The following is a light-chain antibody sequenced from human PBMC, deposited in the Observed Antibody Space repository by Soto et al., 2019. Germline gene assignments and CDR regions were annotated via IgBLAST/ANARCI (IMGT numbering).Light chain of an antibody. CDR3: QQSYSTPRT. J-gene: IGKJ1*01. Sequence: DIQMTQSPSSLSASVGDRVTITCRASQSISSYLNWYQQKPGKAPKLLIYAACNLQSGVPSRFSGSGSGTDFTLTISSLQPEDFATYYCQQSYSTPRTFGQGTKVEMK. CDR2: AAC. V-gene: IGKV1-39*01. CDR1: QSISSY.